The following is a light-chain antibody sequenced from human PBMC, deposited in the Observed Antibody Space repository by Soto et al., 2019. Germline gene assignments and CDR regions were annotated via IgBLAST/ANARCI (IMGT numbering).Light chain of an antibody. J-gene: IGKJ5*01. CDR1: QSVITF. CDR3: QQYGSSPIT. Sequence: EIVLTQSPATLSLSPGEIATLSFSASQSVITFLAWYQQKPGQAPRLLIYGASSRATGIPDRFSGSGSGTDFTLTISRLEPEDFAVYYCQQYGSSPITFGQGTRLEIK. CDR2: GAS. V-gene: IGKV3-20*01.